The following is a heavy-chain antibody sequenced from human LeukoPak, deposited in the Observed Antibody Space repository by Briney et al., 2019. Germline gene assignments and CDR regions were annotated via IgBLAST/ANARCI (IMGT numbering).Heavy chain of an antibody. J-gene: IGHJ6*03. D-gene: IGHD4-17*01. CDR2: IKQDGSEK. CDR3: ARYAVTPSYYYYYMDV. CDR1: GFTFSSYW. Sequence: GGSLRLSCAASGFTFSSYWMSWVRQAPGKGLEWVANIKQDGSEKYYVDSVKGRFTISRDNAKNSLYLQMNSLRAEDTAVYYCARYAVTPSYYYYYMDVWGKGTTVTVSS. V-gene: IGHV3-7*01.